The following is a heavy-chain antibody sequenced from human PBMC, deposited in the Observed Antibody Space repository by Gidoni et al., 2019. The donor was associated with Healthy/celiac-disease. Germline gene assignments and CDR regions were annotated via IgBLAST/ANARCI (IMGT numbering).Heavy chain of an antibody. Sequence: QLQLQESGPGPAKPSETLSLTCTVPGGSTSSSSYYWGWIRQPPGKGLEWIGSIYYSGSTYYNPSLKSRVTISVDTSKNQFSLKLSSVTAADTAVYYCARPHSSGWYGWFDPWGQGTLVTVSS. D-gene: IGHD6-19*01. J-gene: IGHJ5*02. CDR1: GGSTSSSSYY. CDR2: IYYSGST. V-gene: IGHV4-39*01. CDR3: ARPHSSGWYGWFDP.